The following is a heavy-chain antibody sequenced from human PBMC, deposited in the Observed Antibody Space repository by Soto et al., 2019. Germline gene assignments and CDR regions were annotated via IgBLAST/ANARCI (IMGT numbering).Heavy chain of an antibody. V-gene: IGHV1-69*13. Sequence: SVKVSCKASGGTFSSYAISWVRQAPGQGLEWMGGIIPIFGTANYAQKFQGRVTITADESTSTAYMELSSLRSEDTAVYYCARDQHGSGSYYSYYFDYWGQGTLVTVSS. CDR2: IIPIFGTA. CDR3: ARDQHGSGSYYSYYFDY. D-gene: IGHD3-10*01. CDR1: GGTFSSYA. J-gene: IGHJ4*02.